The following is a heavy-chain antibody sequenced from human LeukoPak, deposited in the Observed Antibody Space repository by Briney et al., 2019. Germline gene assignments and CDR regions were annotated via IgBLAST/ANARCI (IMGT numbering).Heavy chain of an antibody. D-gene: IGHD6-19*01. CDR3: ARLHTFIAVAADFDY. J-gene: IGHJ4*02. Sequence: PGGSLRLSCAASGFTVSSNYMSWVRQAPGKGLDWVSAISGSGGNTYYADSVKGRFTISRDNSKNTLSLQMSSLRADDTAVYYCARLHTFIAVAADFDYWGQGTLVTVSS. CDR1: GFTVSSNY. V-gene: IGHV3-23*01. CDR2: ISGSGGNT.